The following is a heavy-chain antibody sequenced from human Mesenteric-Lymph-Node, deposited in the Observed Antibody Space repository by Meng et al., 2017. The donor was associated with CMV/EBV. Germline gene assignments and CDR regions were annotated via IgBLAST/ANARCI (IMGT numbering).Heavy chain of an antibody. J-gene: IGHJ6*02. CDR3: ARAVAPAGGDYYGMDV. CDR2: ISYDGSNK. V-gene: IGHV3-30-3*01. Sequence: GGSLRLSCAASGFTFSSYAMHWVHQAPGKGLEWVAVISYDGSNKYYADSVKGRFTISRDNSKNTLYLQMNSLRAEDTAVYYCARAVAPAGGDYYGMDVWGQGTTVTVSS. D-gene: IGHD2-15*01. CDR1: GFTFSSYA.